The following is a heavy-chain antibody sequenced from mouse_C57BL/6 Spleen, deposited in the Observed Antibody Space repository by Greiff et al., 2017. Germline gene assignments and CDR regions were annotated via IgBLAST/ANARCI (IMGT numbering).Heavy chain of an antibody. CDR3: ARGGLPLFAY. V-gene: IGHV3-6*01. Sequence: EVQLVESGPGLVKPSQSLSLTCSVTGYSITSGYYWNWIRQFPGNKLEWMGYISYDGSNNYNPSLKNRISITRDTSKNQLFLKLNAVTTEDTATYYCARGGLPLFAYWGQGTLVTVSA. J-gene: IGHJ3*01. CDR2: ISYDGSN. CDR1: GYSITSGYY. D-gene: IGHD2-2*01.